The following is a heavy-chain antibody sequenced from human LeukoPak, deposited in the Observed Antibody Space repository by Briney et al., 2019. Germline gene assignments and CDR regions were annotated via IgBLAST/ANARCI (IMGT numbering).Heavy chain of an antibody. CDR2: FSYYGSTQ. V-gene: IGHV3-30-3*01. D-gene: IGHD3-22*01. CDR3: ASYAREDSSGYYAGFDY. CDR1: GFTFSTYA. J-gene: IGHJ4*02. Sequence: GRSLRLSCAGSGFTFSTYAMHWVRQAPGKGLEWVALFSYYGSTQRYADSVKGRFTISRDNSKNTLYLQMNSLRAEDTAVYYCASYAREDSSGYYAGFDYWGQGTLVTVSS.